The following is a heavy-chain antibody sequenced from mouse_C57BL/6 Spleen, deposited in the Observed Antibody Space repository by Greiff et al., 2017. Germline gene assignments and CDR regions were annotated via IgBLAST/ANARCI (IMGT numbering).Heavy chain of an antibody. CDR3: AKNGDYDQNYFDY. CDR1: GFSLTSYG. D-gene: IGHD2-4*01. J-gene: IGHJ2*01. Sequence: VKLQESGPGLVQPSQSLSITCTVSGFSLTSYGVHWVRQSPGKGLEWLGVIWRGGSTDYNAAFMSRLSITKDNSKSQVFFKMNSLQADDTAIYYCAKNGDYDQNYFDYWGQGTTLTVSS. CDR2: IWRGGST. V-gene: IGHV2-5*01.